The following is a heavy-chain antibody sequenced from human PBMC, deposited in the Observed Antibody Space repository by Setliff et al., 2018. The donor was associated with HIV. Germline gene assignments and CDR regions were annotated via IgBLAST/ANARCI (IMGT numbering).Heavy chain of an antibody. D-gene: IGHD1-26*01. CDR2: IFTSATI. Sequence: PSETLSLTCSVSGDSISRHNWSWIRRPAGKGLEWIGRIFTSATINTNLSLRSRVTMSVDTSKNRIYLKMNSVTAADTAVYYCATDVGATNRFDYWGQGILVTVSS. CDR1: GDSISRHN. CDR3: ATDVGATNRFDY. V-gene: IGHV4-4*07. J-gene: IGHJ4*02.